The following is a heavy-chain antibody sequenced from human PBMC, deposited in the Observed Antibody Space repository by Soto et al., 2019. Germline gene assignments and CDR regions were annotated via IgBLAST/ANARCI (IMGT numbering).Heavy chain of an antibody. D-gene: IGHD3-10*01. CDR2: ITYIGINT. J-gene: IGHJ4*01. Sequence: PGGSLRLSCAASGFTFRSYAMHWVRQAPGKGLEWVAVITYIGINTYSADSAKGRFTISRDNSKNTLYLQINSLRAEDTAVYYCARGLSCLTRFDYWGHGTLVTVSS. V-gene: IGHV3-30-3*01. CDR1: GFTFRSYA. CDR3: ARGLSCLTRFDY.